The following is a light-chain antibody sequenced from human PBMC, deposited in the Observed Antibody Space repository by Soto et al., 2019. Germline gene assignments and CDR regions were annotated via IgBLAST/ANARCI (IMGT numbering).Light chain of an antibody. CDR3: QQYGSSPRLT. V-gene: IGKV3-20*01. CDR1: QSVSSNY. Sequence: EIVLTQSPGTLSLSPGERATLSCRASQSVSSNYLAWYQQKPGQAPRLLIYGASSRATGIPDRFSGSGSGTDFTLTISRLEPEDVAVYYCQQYGSSPRLTFGGGTKVES. CDR2: GAS. J-gene: IGKJ4*01.